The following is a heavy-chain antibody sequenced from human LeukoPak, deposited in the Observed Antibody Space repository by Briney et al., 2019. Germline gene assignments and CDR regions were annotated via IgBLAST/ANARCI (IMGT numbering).Heavy chain of an antibody. Sequence: SVKVSCKASGGTFSSYAISWVRQAPGQGLEWMGGITPIFGTANYAQKFQGRVTITADESTSTAYMELSSLRSEDTAVYYCARGGAAAGNWFDPWGQGTLVTVSS. V-gene: IGHV1-69*13. D-gene: IGHD6-13*01. CDR1: GGTFSSYA. CDR3: ARGGAAAGNWFDP. J-gene: IGHJ5*02. CDR2: ITPIFGTA.